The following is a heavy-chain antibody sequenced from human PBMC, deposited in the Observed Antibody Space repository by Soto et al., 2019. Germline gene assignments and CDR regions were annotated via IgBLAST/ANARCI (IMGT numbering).Heavy chain of an antibody. Sequence: QVQLQQWGAGLLKPSETLSLTCAVYGGSFSGYYWTWIRQTPGTGLEWIGEINHSGSTNYNPSLKSRVTISVDTSKNQFSLKLTSVTAANPAVYYCARDKITPLFDYWGQGTLVTVSS. J-gene: IGHJ4*02. CDR1: GGSFSGYY. D-gene: IGHD2-15*01. V-gene: IGHV4-34*01. CDR2: INHSGST. CDR3: ARDKITPLFDY.